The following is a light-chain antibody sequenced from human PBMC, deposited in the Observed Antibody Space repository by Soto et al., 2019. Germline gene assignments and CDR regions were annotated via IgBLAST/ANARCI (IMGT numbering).Light chain of an antibody. J-gene: IGLJ2*01. CDR2: EVS. V-gene: IGLV2-14*01. CDR1: SSDVGGYDY. CDR3: SSYTGTSALIL. Sequence: QSVVTQPASVSGSPGQSITISCTGTSSDVGGYDYVSWYQQYPGKAPRLIIYEVSNQPSGVSNRFSGSKSGNTASLTISGLRAEDEGDYFCSSYTGTSALILFGGGTKLTVL.